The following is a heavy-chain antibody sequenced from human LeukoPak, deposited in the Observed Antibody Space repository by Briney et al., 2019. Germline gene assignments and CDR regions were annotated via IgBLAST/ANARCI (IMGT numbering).Heavy chain of an antibody. CDR1: GGTFNRYS. D-gene: IGHD3-22*01. CDR2: ITPIFGAP. V-gene: IGHV1-69*13. Sequence: VASVKVSCKASGGTFNRYSISWVRQAPGQGPQWMGAITPIFGAPNYAQSFQGRLKITADASTSTAYMELSRLTSDDTAIYYCARDAAIYGNRDYYYLYWGQGTLVTVSS. J-gene: IGHJ4*02. CDR3: ARDAAIYGNRDYYYLY.